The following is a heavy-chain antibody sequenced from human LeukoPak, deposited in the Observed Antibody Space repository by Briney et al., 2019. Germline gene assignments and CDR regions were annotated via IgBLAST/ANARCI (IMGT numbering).Heavy chain of an antibody. CDR3: ARVRYILSSSWSYNWFDP. Sequence: SETLSLTCTVSGGSLSRYDWSWIRQPPGKGLGWIGCIYYNENTNYTPSLTSPVTISVDTSTNQFSLKLSSVTAADTAVYHCARVRYILSSSWSYNWFDPWAREPWSPSPQ. CDR2: IYYNENT. V-gene: IGHV4-59*12. CDR1: GGSLSRYD. J-gene: IGHJ5*02. D-gene: IGHD6-13*01.